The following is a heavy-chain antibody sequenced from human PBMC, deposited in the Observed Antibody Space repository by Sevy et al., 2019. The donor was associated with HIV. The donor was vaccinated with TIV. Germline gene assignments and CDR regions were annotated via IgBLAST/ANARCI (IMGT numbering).Heavy chain of an antibody. J-gene: IGHJ4*02. V-gene: IGHV3-7*03. Sequence: GGSLRLSCDASGFTFDMYWMQWVRQAPGKGLEWVANIRQDGNEIYYAASVRGRFTISRDNAKGSLYLQMNNLRAEDTATYYCARRYFDLWGQGTLVTVSS. CDR1: GFTFDMYW. CDR2: IRQDGNEI. CDR3: ARRYFDL.